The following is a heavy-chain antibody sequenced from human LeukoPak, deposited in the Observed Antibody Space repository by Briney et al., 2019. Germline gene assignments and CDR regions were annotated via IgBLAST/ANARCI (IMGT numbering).Heavy chain of an antibody. CDR2: INIDGSST. J-gene: IGHJ4*02. D-gene: IGHD3-22*01. Sequence: GGSLRLSCAASGFSFSGYWWHWVRQAPGKGLVWVARINIDGSSTSYADSFTALFTISRDNANNTLYLQINNLRAGATAVYYGARWPYYGGGGYYYGYFDYWGQETLVTVSS. CDR1: GFSFSGYW. V-gene: IGHV3-74*01. CDR3: ARWPYYGGGGYYYGYFDY.